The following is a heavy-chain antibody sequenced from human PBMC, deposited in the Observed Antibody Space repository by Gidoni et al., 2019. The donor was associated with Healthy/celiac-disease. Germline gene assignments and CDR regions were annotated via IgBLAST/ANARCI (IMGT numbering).Heavy chain of an antibody. D-gene: IGHD6-19*01. CDR1: AFTFSSSA. J-gene: IGHJ3*02. Sequence: QVQLVESGGGVVQPGRSLRLSCSAAAFTFSSSAMHWVRQAPGKGLEWVAVISYDGSNKYYADSVKGRFTISRDNSKNTLYLQMNSLRAEDTAVYYCARDAAVAGDAFDIWGQGTMVTVSS. V-gene: IGHV3-30*04. CDR3: ARDAAVAGDAFDI. CDR2: ISYDGSNK.